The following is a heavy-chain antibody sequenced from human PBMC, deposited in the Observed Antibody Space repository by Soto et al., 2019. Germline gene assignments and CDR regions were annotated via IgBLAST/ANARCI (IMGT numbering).Heavy chain of an antibody. CDR2: ISGSGGST. CDR1: GFTFSSYA. V-gene: IGHV3-23*01. CDR3: AKDETQWLVRDDAFDI. D-gene: IGHD6-19*01. J-gene: IGHJ3*02. Sequence: EVQLLESGGGLVQPGGSLRLSCAASGFTFSSYAMSWVRQAPGKGLEWVSAISGSGGSTYYADSVKGRFTISRDNSKNTLYLQMISLRAEDTDVYYCAKDETQWLVRDDAFDIWGQGTMVTVSS.